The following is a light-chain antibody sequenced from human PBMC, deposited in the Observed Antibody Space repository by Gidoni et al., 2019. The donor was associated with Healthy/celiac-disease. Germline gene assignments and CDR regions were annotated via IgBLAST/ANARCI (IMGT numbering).Light chain of an antibody. CDR2: QDS. J-gene: IGLJ2*01. V-gene: IGLV3-1*01. CDR1: KLGDKY. Sequence: SYELTQPPSMSLSPGPTASIPCSGDKLGDKYACWYQQKPGQSPVLVIYQDSKRPSVIPERFSGSNSGNTATLTISGTQAMDEADYYCQAWDSSTAKFGGGTKLTVL. CDR3: QAWDSSTAK.